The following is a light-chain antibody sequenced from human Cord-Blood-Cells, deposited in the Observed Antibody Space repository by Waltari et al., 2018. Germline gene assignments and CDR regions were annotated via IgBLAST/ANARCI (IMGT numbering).Light chain of an antibody. V-gene: IGKV4-1*01. Sequence: IVMTQSSDSLAVSLGERATINCKSSQSVLYSSNHKNYSAWYQQKPEQPPNLLIYWASTRESGVPDRFSGSGSGTDFTLTISSLQAEDVAVYYCQQYYSTPYTFGQGTKLEIK. CDR1: QSVLYSSNHKNY. CDR3: QQYYSTPYT. J-gene: IGKJ2*01. CDR2: WAS.